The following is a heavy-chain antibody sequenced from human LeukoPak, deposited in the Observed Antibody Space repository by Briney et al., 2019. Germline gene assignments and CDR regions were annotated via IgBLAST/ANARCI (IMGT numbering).Heavy chain of an antibody. CDR3: ARGGPYGDYYFDY. Sequence: GGSLRLSCAASGFTFTSYWMTWVRQAPGKGLEWVANTKHDGSERYYVDSVKGRFTISRDNVKNSLFLQMDSLRAEDTAVYYCARGGPYGDYYFDYWGQGTLVT. D-gene: IGHD2-21*02. J-gene: IGHJ4*02. CDR1: GFTFTSYW. V-gene: IGHV3-7*04. CDR2: TKHDGSER.